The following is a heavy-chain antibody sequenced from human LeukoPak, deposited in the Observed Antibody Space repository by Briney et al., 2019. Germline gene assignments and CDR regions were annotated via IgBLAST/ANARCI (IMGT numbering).Heavy chain of an antibody. D-gene: IGHD1-26*01. V-gene: IGHV1-69*01. CDR3: ARGIIGGGATHYYYYYMDV. CDR1: GGTFSSYA. Sequence: GSSVKVSCKASGGTFSSYAISWVRQAPGQGLEWMGGIIPIFGTANYAQKFQGRVTITADESTSTAYMELSSLRSEDTAVYYCARGIIGGGATHYYYYYMDVWGKGTTVTVSS. J-gene: IGHJ6*03. CDR2: IIPIFGTA.